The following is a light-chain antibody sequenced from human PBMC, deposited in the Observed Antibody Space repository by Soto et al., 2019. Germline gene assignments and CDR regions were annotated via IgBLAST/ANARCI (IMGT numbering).Light chain of an antibody. CDR2: GAS. CDR3: QQYNNWPIT. V-gene: IGKV3-15*01. Sequence: EIVMTQSPATLSVSPGERVTLSCRASQSVNYNLAWYQQKPGQAPRLLVYGASTWATGIPARFSGSGSGTEFTLTISSLQSEDFAVYCCQQYNNWPITFGQGTRLEIK. CDR1: QSVNYN. J-gene: IGKJ5*01.